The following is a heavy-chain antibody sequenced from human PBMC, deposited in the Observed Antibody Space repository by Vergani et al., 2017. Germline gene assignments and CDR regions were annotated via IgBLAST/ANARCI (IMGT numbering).Heavy chain of an antibody. CDR1: GFTFSSYG. CDR2: IRYDGSNK. J-gene: IGHJ6*03. Sequence: VQLVESGGGLVQPGGSLRLSCAASGFTFSSYGMHWVRQAPGKGLEWVAFIRYDGSNKYYADSVKGRFTISRDNSKNTLYLQMNSLRAEDTAVYYCARERYYDFWSGYFGGRDYYYYMDVWGKGTTVTVSS. CDR3: ARERYYDFWSGYFGGRDYYYYMDV. D-gene: IGHD3-3*01. V-gene: IGHV3-30*02.